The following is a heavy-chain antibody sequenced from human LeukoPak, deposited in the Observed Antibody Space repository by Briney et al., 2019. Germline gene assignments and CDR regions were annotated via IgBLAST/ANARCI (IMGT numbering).Heavy chain of an antibody. CDR1: GGSFNTHY. J-gene: IGHJ4*02. CDR3: ARDRTTFDY. CDR2: IYYSGYT. D-gene: IGHD4-17*01. V-gene: IGHV4-59*11. Sequence: SETLSLTCTVSGGSFNTHYWNWIRQPPGKGLEWIGYIYYSGYTNYNPSLKSRVTISVDTSKSQFSLKLSSVTAADTAVYYCARDRTTFDYWGQGTLVTVSS.